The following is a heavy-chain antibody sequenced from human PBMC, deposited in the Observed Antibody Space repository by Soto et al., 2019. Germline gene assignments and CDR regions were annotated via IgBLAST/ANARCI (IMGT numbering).Heavy chain of an antibody. CDR2: IIPIFGTA. D-gene: IGHD2-21*01. CDR3: ARVSPFQGILWWYNFDY. CDR1: GGTFISDA. J-gene: IGHJ4*02. V-gene: IGHV1-69*01. Sequence: SVKGYFKASGGTFISDASSWVRQAPGQGLEWMGGIIPIFGTANYEQKFQGRVTITADESTSKAYMELSSLRSEDTAVYYCARVSPFQGILWWYNFDYWGQGTLVTVSS.